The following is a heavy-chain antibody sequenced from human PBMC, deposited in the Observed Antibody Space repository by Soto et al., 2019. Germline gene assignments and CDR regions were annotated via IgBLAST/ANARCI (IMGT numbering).Heavy chain of an antibody. CDR2: ISYSGST. CDR1: GGSVSSNNYY. J-gene: IGHJ4*02. V-gene: IGHV4-61*01. CDR3: ARDSCSGGSCYSDY. D-gene: IGHD2-15*01. Sequence: KPSETLSLTCTVSGGSVSSNNYYWSWMRQPPAKGLEWIGYISYSGSTNYNPSLKSRVTISVDTSKNQISLKLTSVTAADTAVYYCARDSCSGGSCYSDYWGQGTLVTVSS.